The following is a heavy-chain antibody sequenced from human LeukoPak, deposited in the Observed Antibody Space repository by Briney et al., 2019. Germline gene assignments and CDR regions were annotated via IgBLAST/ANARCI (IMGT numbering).Heavy chain of an antibody. CDR3: ARDGFGTGSN. D-gene: IGHD3-16*01. CDR1: GLTFSNYW. J-gene: IGHJ4*02. V-gene: IGHV3-7*03. CDR2: IKQDGSEK. Sequence: GRSLRLSCAASGLTFSNYWMDWVRQAPGKGLEWVANIKQDGSEKNYVDSVKGRFIISRDNAKNSLYLQMNTLRADDTAVYYCARDGFGTGSNWGQGTLVTVSS.